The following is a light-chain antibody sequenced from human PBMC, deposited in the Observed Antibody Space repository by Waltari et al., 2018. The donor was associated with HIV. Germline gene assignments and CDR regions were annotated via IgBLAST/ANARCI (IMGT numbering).Light chain of an antibody. CDR3: CSYAGRYLGV. J-gene: IGLJ1*01. V-gene: IGLV2-11*01. Sequence: QSALTPPRSVSGAPGQSVTLSCTGTSSYVGASNYAYCFQHPPGKAPKFMIYDVNKRPSGVPDRFSGSKSGNTASLTISGLQAEDEADYYCCSYAGRYLGVFGSGTKVTVL. CDR2: DVN. CDR1: SSYVGASNY.